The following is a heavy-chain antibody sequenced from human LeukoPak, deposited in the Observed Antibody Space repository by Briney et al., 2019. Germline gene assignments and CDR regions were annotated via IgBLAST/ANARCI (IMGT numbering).Heavy chain of an antibody. CDR2: IRYDGSNK. CDR1: GFTFSSYG. Sequence: GGSLRLSCAASGFTFSSYGMHWVRQAPGKGLEWVAFIRYDGSNKYYADSVKGRFTISRDNSKNTLYLQMNSLRAEDTAVYYCANQGIAAAGNVAALDYWGQGTLVTVSS. CDR3: ANQGIAAAGNVAALDY. D-gene: IGHD6-13*01. J-gene: IGHJ4*02. V-gene: IGHV3-30*02.